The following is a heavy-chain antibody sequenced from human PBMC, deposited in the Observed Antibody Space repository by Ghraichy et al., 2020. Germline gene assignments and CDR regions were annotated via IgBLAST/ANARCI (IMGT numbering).Heavy chain of an antibody. CDR2: MSYDGSNK. J-gene: IGHJ6*02. CDR1: GFIISYYG. D-gene: IGHD3-10*02. CDR3: AKDPGIFGDYVYGMDV. Sequence: AGSLRLSCAASGFIISYYGMHWVRQAPGKGLEWVAAMSYDGSNKYYADSVKGRFTIFRDNSKNTLYLQMDSLRAEDTAVYYCAKDPGIFGDYVYGMDVWGQGTTVTVAS. V-gene: IGHV3-30*18.